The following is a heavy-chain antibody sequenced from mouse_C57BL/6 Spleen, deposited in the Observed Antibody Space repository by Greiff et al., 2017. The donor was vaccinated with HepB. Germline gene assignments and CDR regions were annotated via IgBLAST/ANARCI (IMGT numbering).Heavy chain of an antibody. V-gene: IGHV10-1*01. CDR1: GFSFNTYA. J-gene: IGHJ4*01. Sequence: EVQLVESGGGLVQPKGSLKLSCAASGFSFNTYAMNWVRQAPGKGLEWVARIRSKSNNYATYYADSVKDRFTISRDDSESMLYLQMNNLKTEDTAMYYCVRQGGYAMDYWGQGTSVTVPS. CDR3: VRQGGYAMDY. CDR2: IRSKSNNYAT.